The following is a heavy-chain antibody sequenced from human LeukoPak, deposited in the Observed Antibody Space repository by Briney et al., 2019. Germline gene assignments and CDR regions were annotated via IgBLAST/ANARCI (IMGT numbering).Heavy chain of an antibody. CDR1: GFTVSNHY. D-gene: IGHD3-10*01. V-gene: IGHV3-66*01. Sequence: GGSLRLSCAASGFTVSNHYLTWVRQAPGKGLEWVSVLFSGGTTYYADSVKGRFTISRDNSKNTVYLQMNRMRADDTAVYYCATGSGSYRDAFDIWGQGTMVTVSS. CDR2: LFSGGTT. J-gene: IGHJ3*02. CDR3: ATGSGSYRDAFDI.